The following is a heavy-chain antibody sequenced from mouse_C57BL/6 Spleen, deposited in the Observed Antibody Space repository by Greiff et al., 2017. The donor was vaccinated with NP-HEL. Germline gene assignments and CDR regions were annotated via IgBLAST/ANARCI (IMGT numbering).Heavy chain of an antibody. CDR3: ARWDGNYAMDD. CDR1: GYTFTSYW. Sequence: QVQLQQPGAELVKPGASVKMSCKASGYTFTSYWITWVKQRPGQGLEWIGDIYTGSGSTNYTEKFKSKATMSVDTSYSTAYMQLSSMTSEDAAVYCCARWDGNYAMDDWGGGTSVTVSS. CDR2: IYTGSGST. V-gene: IGHV1-55*01. J-gene: IGHJ4*01. D-gene: IGHD2-1*01.